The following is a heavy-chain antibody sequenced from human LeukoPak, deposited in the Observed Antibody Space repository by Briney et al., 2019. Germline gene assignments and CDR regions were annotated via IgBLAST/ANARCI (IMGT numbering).Heavy chain of an antibody. V-gene: IGHV3-23*01. CDR1: GLTFSNYA. Sequence: GGSLRLSCAASGLTFSNYAMSWVRQAPGKGLEWVSKISGSGDGTYYADSVKGRLTISRDNSKNTLYLQMNSLRAEDTAVYYCATLFGERGYCSTTSCFGSDYWGQGALVTVSS. CDR3: ATLFGERGYCSTTSCFGSDY. D-gene: IGHD2-2*01. J-gene: IGHJ4*02. CDR2: ISGSGDGT.